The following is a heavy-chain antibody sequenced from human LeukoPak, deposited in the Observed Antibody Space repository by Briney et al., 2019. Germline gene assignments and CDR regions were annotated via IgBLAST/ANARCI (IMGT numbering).Heavy chain of an antibody. CDR2: IYPGDSDT. Sequence: GESLKISCKGSGYSFTSYWIGWVRQMPGKGLEWMGIIYPGDSDTRYSPSFQGQVTISADKSISTAYLQWSSLKASDTAMYYCARSPYDILTGVYYYYGMDVWGQGTTVTVSS. CDR3: ARSPYDILTGVYYYYGMDV. D-gene: IGHD3-9*01. V-gene: IGHV5-51*01. J-gene: IGHJ6*02. CDR1: GYSFTSYW.